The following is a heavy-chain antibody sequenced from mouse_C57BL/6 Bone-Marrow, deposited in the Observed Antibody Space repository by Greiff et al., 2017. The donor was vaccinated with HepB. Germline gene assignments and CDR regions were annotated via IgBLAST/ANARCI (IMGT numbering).Heavy chain of an antibody. CDR2: INYDGSST. CDR3: ARGNYGGFDY. Sequence: EVQRVESEGGLVQPGSSMKLSCTASGFTFSDYYMAWVRQVPEKGLEWVANINYDGSSTYYLDSLKSRFIISRDNAKNILYLQMSSLKSEDTATYYCARGNYGGFDYWGQGTTLTVSS. CDR1: GFTFSDYY. J-gene: IGHJ2*01. V-gene: IGHV5-16*01. D-gene: IGHD1-1*02.